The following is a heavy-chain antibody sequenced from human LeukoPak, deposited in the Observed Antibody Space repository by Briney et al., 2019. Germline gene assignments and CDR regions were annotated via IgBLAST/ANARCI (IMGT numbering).Heavy chain of an antibody. CDR3: ARLQRDVTIFGVVIGYMDV. CDR1: GGSISSYY. D-gene: IGHD3-3*01. J-gene: IGHJ6*03. Sequence: SETLSLTCTLSGGSISSYYWSWIRQPPGKGLEWIGYIYTSGRTNYNPSLKSRVTISVDTSKNQFSLKLSSVTAAETAVYYCARLQRDVTIFGVVIGYMDVWGKGTTVTVSS. V-gene: IGHV4-4*09. CDR2: IYTSGRT.